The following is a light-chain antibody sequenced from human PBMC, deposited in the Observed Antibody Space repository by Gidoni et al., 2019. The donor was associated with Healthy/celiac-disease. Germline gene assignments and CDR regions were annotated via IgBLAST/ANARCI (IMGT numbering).Light chain of an antibody. Sequence: QSALTQPASVSGAPGRSIHISCTGTSSDVGGSNYVSWYQQHPGKAPKRMIYDVSNRPSGVSNRFSGSKSGNTASLTISGLQAEDEADYYCSSYTSSSTLGGVVFGGGTKLTVL. CDR2: DVS. CDR3: SSYTSSSTLGGVV. CDR1: SSDVGGSNY. J-gene: IGLJ2*01. V-gene: IGLV2-14*01.